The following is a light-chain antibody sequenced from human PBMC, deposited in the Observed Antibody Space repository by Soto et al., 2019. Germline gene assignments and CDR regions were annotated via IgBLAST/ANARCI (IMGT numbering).Light chain of an antibody. CDR1: QGISSY. V-gene: IGKV1-9*01. J-gene: IGKJ1*01. CDR3: QQRSNWPPGWT. CDR2: AAS. Sequence: DIQLTQSPSFLSASVGDRVTITCRASQGISSYLAWYQQKPGKAPKLLIYAASTLQSGVPSRFSGSGSGTEFTLTISSLQPEDFATYYCQQRSNWPPGWTFGQGTKVEIK.